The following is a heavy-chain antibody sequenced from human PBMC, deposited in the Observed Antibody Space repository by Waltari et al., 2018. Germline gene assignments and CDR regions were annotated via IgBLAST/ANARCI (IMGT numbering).Heavy chain of an antibody. D-gene: IGHD3-22*01. CDR3: VRDSSGTY. CDR2: INSDGSST. J-gene: IGHJ4*02. Sequence: EVQLVESGGGLVQPGGSLRLSCAASGFTFSSHWMYWVRQIPGKGLVWVSGINSDGSSTSYADSVKGRVTISRDNAKNTLYLQMNSLRAEDTAVYYCVRDSSGTYWGQGTQVTVSS. V-gene: IGHV3-74*01. CDR1: GFTFSSHW.